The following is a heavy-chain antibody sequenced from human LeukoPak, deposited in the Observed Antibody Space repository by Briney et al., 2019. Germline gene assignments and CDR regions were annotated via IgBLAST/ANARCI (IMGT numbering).Heavy chain of an antibody. CDR2: IYYSGST. CDR1: GGSISSYY. CDR3: ARQPGPDY. J-gene: IGHJ4*02. Sequence: SETLSLTCTVSGGSISSYYWSWIRQPPGKGLEWIGSIYYSGSTYYNPSLKSRVTISVDTSKNQFSLKLSSVTAADTAVYYCARQPGPDYWGQGTLVTVSS. V-gene: IGHV4-39*01.